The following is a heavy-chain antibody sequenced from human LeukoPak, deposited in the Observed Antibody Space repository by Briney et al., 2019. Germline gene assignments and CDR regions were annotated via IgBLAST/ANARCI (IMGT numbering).Heavy chain of an antibody. Sequence: PGGSLRLSCAASGFTFSSYAMNWVRQAPGKGLEWVSAISGSGGSTYYADSVKGRFAISRDNSDNTLYLQMNSLRVEDTAVYYCAKYSGGSYLTLRSDYWGQGTLVTVSS. V-gene: IGHV3-23*01. D-gene: IGHD1-26*01. CDR1: GFTFSSYA. CDR2: ISGSGGST. CDR3: AKYSGGSYLTLRSDY. J-gene: IGHJ4*02.